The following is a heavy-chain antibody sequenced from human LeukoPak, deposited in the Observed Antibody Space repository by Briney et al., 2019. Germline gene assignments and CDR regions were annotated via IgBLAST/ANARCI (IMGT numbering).Heavy chain of an antibody. V-gene: IGHV3-66*01. J-gene: IGHJ4*02. CDR1: GFTVSSNY. CDR3: ARDPARTYYHDSSGYYFDY. Sequence: GGSLRLSCAASGFTVSSNYMSWVRQAPGKGLEWVSVIYSGGSTYYADSVKGRFTISRDNSKNTLYLQMNSLRAEDTAVYYCARDPARTYYHDSSGYYFDYWGQGTLVTVSS. D-gene: IGHD3-22*01. CDR2: IYSGGST.